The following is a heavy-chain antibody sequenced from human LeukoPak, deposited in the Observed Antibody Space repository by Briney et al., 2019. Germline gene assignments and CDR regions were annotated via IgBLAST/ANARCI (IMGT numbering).Heavy chain of an antibody. Sequence: PSETLSLTCTVSGGSISSYYWSWIRQPAGKGLEWIGRIYTSGSTNYNPSLKSRVTMSVDTSKNQFSLKLSSVTAADTAVYYCARRVKYYDILTGYYYYGMDVWGQGTTVTVSS. V-gene: IGHV4-4*07. J-gene: IGHJ6*02. CDR3: ARRVKYYDILTGYYYYGMDV. CDR2: IYTSGST. CDR1: GGSISSYY. D-gene: IGHD3-9*01.